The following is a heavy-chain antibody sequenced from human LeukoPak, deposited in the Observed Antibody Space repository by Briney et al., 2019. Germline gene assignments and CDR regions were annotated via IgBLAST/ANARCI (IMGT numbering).Heavy chain of an antibody. CDR1: GGSFSGYC. Sequence: SETLSLTCAVYGGSFSGYCWSWIRQPPGKGLEWIGEINHSGSTNYNPSLKSRVTISVDTSKNQFSLKLSSVTAADTAVYYCARGGLGYCSGGSCYRLGYWGQGTLVTVSS. D-gene: IGHD2-15*01. CDR2: INHSGST. V-gene: IGHV4-34*01. J-gene: IGHJ4*02. CDR3: ARGGLGYCSGGSCYRLGY.